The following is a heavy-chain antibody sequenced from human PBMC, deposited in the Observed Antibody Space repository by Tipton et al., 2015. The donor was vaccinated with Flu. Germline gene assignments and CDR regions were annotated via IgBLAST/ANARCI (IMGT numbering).Heavy chain of an antibody. CDR1: GDSIGSPYF. D-gene: IGHD6-6*01. CDR2: IYHSGST. V-gene: IGHV4-38-2*01. CDR3: ARHQSSSLLPFDY. J-gene: IGHJ4*02. Sequence: GLVKPSETLSLTCSVSGDSIGSPYFWGWIRQPPGKGLEWIGNIYHSGSTYCNPSLKSRVTISVDRSKNQFSLKLSSVTAADTAVYYCARHQSSSLLPFDYWGQGTLVTVSS.